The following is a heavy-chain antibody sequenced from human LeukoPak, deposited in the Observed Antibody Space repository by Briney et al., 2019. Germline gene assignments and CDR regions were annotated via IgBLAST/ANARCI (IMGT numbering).Heavy chain of an antibody. J-gene: IGHJ6*03. CDR3: ARQTNYDYVWGSYGHYYYMDV. CDR2: ISSSGSTI. CDR1: GFTFSDYY. V-gene: IGHV3-11*01. Sequence: PGGSLRLSCAASGFTFSDYYMSWIRQAPGKGLEWVSYISSSGSTIYYADSVKGRFTISRDNAKNSLYLQMNSLRAEDTAVYYCARQTNYDYVWGSYGHYYYMDVWGKGTTVTISS. D-gene: IGHD3-16*01.